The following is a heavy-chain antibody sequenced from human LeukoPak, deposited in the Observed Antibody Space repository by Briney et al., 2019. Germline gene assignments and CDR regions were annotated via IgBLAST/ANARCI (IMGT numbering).Heavy chain of an antibody. CDR3: AHSRSEWDYFDY. J-gene: IGHJ4*02. CDR1: GFTFSSYG. Sequence: GGSLRLSCAASGFTFSSYGMHWVRQAPGKGLEWVAVISYDGSNKYYADSVKGRFTISRDNSKNTLYLQMNSLRAEDTAVYYCAHSRSEWDYFDYWGQGTLVTVSS. V-gene: IGHV3-30*03. CDR2: ISYDGSNK. D-gene: IGHD1-26*01.